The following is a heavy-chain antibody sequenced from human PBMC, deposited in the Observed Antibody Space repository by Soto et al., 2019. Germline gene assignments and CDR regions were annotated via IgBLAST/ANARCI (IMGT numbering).Heavy chain of an antibody. V-gene: IGHV4-31*03. Sequence: SETLSLTCTVSGGSISSGGYYWIWIRQHPGKGLEWIGYIYYSGSTYYNPSLKSRVTISVDTSKNQFSLKLSSVTAADTAVYYCARALYSGSYYPDAFDIWGQGTMVTVSS. CDR3: ARALYSGSYYPDAFDI. CDR2: IYYSGST. CDR1: GGSISSGGYY. D-gene: IGHD1-26*01. J-gene: IGHJ3*02.